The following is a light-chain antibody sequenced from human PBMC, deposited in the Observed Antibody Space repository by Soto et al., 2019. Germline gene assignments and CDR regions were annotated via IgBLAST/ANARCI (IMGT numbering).Light chain of an antibody. Sequence: QSALTQPASVSGSPGQSITISCTGTSSDVGGYNYVSWYQQHPGKAPKLMIFDVSERPSGVPDRFPGSKSGNPASLTISGLQAEDEADYYCCLYAVTFSVFGTGTTVTVL. CDR2: DVS. CDR1: SSDVGGYNY. V-gene: IGLV2-11*01. J-gene: IGLJ1*01. CDR3: CLYAVTFSV.